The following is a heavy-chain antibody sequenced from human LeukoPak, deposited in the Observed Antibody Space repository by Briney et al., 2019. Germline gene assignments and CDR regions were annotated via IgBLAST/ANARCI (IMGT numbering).Heavy chain of an antibody. CDR1: GGSFSGYY. CDR2: INHSGST. Sequence: PSETLSLTCAVYGGSFSGYYWSWIRQPPGKGLEWIGEINHSGSTNYNPSLKSRVTISVDTSKSQFSLKLSSVTAADTAVYYCARGKSSSSHTYPYYFDYWGQGTLVTVSS. J-gene: IGHJ4*02. D-gene: IGHD6-6*01. V-gene: IGHV4-34*01. CDR3: ARGKSSSSHTYPYYFDY.